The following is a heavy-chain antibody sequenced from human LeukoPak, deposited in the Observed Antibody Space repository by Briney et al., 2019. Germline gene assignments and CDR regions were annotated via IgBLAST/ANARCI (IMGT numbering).Heavy chain of an antibody. CDR1: GFTFSMSA. V-gene: IGHV3-23*01. Sequence: GGSLRLSCAASGFTFSMSAMTWVRQASGKGLEWVSGIASTTGDTYYADSVKGRFTISRDNSKNTLYLQMDGLRAEDTAVYYCAKEGSTSRRPNWFDPWGQGTLVTVSS. CDR2: IASTTGDT. D-gene: IGHD2-2*01. CDR3: AKEGSTSRRPNWFDP. J-gene: IGHJ5*02.